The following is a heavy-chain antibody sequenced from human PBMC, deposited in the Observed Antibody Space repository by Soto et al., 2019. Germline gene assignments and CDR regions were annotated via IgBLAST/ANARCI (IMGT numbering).Heavy chain of an antibody. CDR3: ESDKWGSVPFYY. J-gene: IGHJ4*02. Sequence: EASVKVSCKVSGYTLTELSMHWVRQAPGKGLEWMGGFDPEDGETIYAQKFQGRVTMTEDTSTDTAYMELSSLRSEDTAVYYCESDKWGSVPFYYRGQGTLVTVSS. CDR1: GYTLTELS. V-gene: IGHV1-24*01. CDR2: FDPEDGET. D-gene: IGHD7-27*01.